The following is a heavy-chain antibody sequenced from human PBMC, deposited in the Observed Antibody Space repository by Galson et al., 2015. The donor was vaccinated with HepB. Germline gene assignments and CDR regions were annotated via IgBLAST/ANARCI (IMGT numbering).Heavy chain of an antibody. CDR3: ARDRGDSGSYLSYYYGMDV. V-gene: IGHV3-48*03. CDR2: ISVSGSNI. J-gene: IGHJ6*02. CDR1: GFTFSSYN. D-gene: IGHD3-10*01. Sequence: SLRLSCAASGFTFSSYNMNWVRQAPGKGLEWLSYISVSGSNINYADSVKGRFTISRDNAKKALYLQMNSLGAEDTAVYYCARDRGDSGSYLSYYYGMDVWGQGTAVTVSS.